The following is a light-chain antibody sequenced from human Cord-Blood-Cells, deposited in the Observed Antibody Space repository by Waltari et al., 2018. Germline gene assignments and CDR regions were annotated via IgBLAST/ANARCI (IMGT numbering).Light chain of an antibody. V-gene: IGKV3-11*01. J-gene: IGKJ4*01. CDR1: QSVSSY. CDR3: QQRSNWPPLT. CDR2: DAS. Sequence: EIVLPPSPATPSSFPGERATPSCRASQSVSSYLAWYQQKPGQAPRLLIYDASDRATGIPARFSGSGSGTDFTLTISSLGPEDFAVYYCQQRSNWPPLTFGGGTKVEIK.